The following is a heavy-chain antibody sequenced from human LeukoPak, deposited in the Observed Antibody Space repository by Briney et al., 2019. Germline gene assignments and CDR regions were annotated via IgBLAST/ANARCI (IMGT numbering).Heavy chain of an antibody. J-gene: IGHJ6*02. V-gene: IGHV3-33*01. Sequence: GGSLRLSCAASGFMFGNYGMHWVRQAPGQGLEWVELIWYDGSKKYYADSVKGRFTVSRDNSENTLYLQMNSLRADDTAVYYCARGLQPPVLYGMDVWGQGTTVTVSS. D-gene: IGHD4-11*01. CDR1: GFMFGNYG. CDR2: IWYDGSKK. CDR3: ARGLQPPVLYGMDV.